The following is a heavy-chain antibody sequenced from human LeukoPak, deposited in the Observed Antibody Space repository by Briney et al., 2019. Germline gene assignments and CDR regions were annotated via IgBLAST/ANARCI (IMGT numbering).Heavy chain of an antibody. V-gene: IGHV3-9*01. CDR1: GFTFDDYA. CDR3: AKAFTFGGVIAPFDY. J-gene: IGHJ4*02. CDR2: ISWNSGSI. D-gene: IGHD3-16*02. Sequence: GGSLRLSCAASGFTFDDYAMHWVRQAPGKGLEWVSGISWNSGSIGYADSVKGRFTISRDNAKNPLYLQMNSLRAEDTALYYCAKAFTFGGVIAPFDYWGQGTLVTVSS.